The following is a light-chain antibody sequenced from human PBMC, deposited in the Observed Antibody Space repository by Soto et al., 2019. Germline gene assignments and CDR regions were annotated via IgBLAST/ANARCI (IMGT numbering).Light chain of an antibody. Sequence: DIKMTQSPSTLSASIGDRVTLTCRASQSLTGRLAWYQQKPGRPPKLLIYDVSILESGVPSRFSGSGSGTDFTLKISRVEAEDVGVYYCMQALQTPRTFGQGTKV. V-gene: IGKV1-5*01. CDR3: MQALQTPRT. CDR2: DVS. CDR1: QSLTGR. J-gene: IGKJ1*01.